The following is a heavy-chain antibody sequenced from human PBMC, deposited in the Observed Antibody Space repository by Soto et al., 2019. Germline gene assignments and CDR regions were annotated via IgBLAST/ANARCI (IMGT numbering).Heavy chain of an antibody. J-gene: IGHJ3*02. CDR3: ASRRSRSGNEVTFDI. CDR1: GGTFSSYT. CDR2: IIPILGIA. V-gene: IGHV1-69*02. D-gene: IGHD3-3*01. Sequence: QVQLVQSGAEVKKPGSSVKVSCKASGGTFSSYTISWVRQAPGQGLEWMGRIIPILGIANYAQKFQGRVTITADKSTSTAYMELSSLRSEDTAVYYCASRRSRSGNEVTFDIWGQGTMVTVSS.